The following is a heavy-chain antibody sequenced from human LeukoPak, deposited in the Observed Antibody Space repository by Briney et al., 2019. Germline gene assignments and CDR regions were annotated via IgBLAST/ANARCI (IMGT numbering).Heavy chain of an antibody. J-gene: IGHJ4*02. CDR2: ISSSSSYI. CDR1: GFTFSSYS. V-gene: IGHV3-21*01. CDR3: ARAGGGSYYEDY. D-gene: IGHD1-26*01. Sequence: GGSLRLSCAASGFTFSSYSMNWVRQAPGKGLEWVSSISSSSSYIYYADSVKGRFTISRDNAKNSLYLQMNSLRAEDTAVYYCARAGGGSYYEDYWGQGTLVTVSS.